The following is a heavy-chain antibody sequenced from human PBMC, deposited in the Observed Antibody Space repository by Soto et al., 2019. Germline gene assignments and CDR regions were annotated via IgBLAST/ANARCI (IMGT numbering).Heavy chain of an antibody. Sequence: EVQLLESGGGLVQPGGSLRLSCAASGFTFSSQTMSWARQAPGKGLEWVSVISSSGSTSYTDAVEGRFTISKDSSKKTLYLQLNSLRVDDKAVYYCAKGARDVDSWGQGTLVTV. V-gene: IGHV3-23*01. CDR2: ISSSGST. CDR1: GFTFSSQT. J-gene: IGHJ4*02. D-gene: IGHD5-12*01. CDR3: AKGARDVDS.